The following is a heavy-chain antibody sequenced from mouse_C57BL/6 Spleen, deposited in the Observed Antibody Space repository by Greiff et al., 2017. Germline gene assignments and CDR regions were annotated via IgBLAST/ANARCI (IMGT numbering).Heavy chain of an antibody. CDR3: ARSGDGYYVRFDY. J-gene: IGHJ2*01. Sequence: QVQLKQSGAELVRPGTSVKMSCKASGYTFTNYWIGWAKQRPGHGLEWIGDIYPGGGYTNYNEKFKGKATLTADKSSSTAYMQFSSLTSEDSAIYYCARSGDGYYVRFDYWGQGTTLTVSS. CDR2: IYPGGGYT. D-gene: IGHD2-3*01. V-gene: IGHV1-63*01. CDR1: GYTFTNYW.